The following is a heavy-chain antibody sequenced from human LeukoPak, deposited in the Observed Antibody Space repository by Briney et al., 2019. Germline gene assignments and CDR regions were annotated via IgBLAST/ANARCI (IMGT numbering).Heavy chain of an antibody. CDR1: GFTFDNYA. J-gene: IGHJ4*02. CDR2: ISWDSGNI. D-gene: IGHD6-13*01. CDR3: AKSLGSTMYYFDS. Sequence: PGRSPRLSCAASGFTFDNYAMHWVRQAPGKGLEWVAGISWDSGNIGYADSVKSRFTISRDNAKNSLYLQMNSLRIEDTALYYCAKSLGSTMYYFDSWGQGTLVTVSS. V-gene: IGHV3-9*01.